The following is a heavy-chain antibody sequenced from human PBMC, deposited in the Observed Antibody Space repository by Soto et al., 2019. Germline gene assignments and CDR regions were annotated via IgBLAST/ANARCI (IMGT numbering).Heavy chain of an antibody. V-gene: IGHV3-30*18. CDR2: ISYDGSNK. D-gene: IGHD2-15*01. CDR1: GFTFSSYG. Sequence: GGSLRLSCAASGFTFSSYGMHWVRQAPGKGLEWVAVISYDGSNKYYADSVKGRFTISRDNSKNTLYLQMNSLRAEDTAVYYCAKVTFLTVCSGGSCYIDYWGQGTLVTGLL. CDR3: AKVTFLTVCSGGSCYIDY. J-gene: IGHJ4*02.